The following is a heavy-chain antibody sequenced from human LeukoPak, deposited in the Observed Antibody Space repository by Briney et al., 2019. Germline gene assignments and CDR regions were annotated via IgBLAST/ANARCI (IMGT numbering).Heavy chain of an antibody. J-gene: IGHJ4*02. CDR1: GFTFDDYA. D-gene: IGHD2-15*01. CDR3: AKDMGPVVGDFGFDY. CDR2: ISWNSGSI. V-gene: IGHV3-9*01. Sequence: PGRSLRLSCAASGFTFDDYAMHWVRRAPGKGLEWVSGISWNSGSIGYADSVKGRFTISRDNAKNSLYLQMNSLRAEDTALYYCAKDMGPVVGDFGFDYWGQGTLVTVSS.